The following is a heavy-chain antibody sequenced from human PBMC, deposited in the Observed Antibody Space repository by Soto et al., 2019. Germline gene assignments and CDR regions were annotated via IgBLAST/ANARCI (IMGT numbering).Heavy chain of an antibody. CDR3: ASQCSSTSCSLSGYFAS. D-gene: IGHD2-8*02. J-gene: IGHJ4*02. CDR2: FRWTPYNV. CDR1: GFNFDNSA. V-gene: IGHV3-9*01. Sequence: EVQVVESGGGLVQPGRSLRLSCAASGFNFDNSAIHWVRQAPGKGLEWISGFRWTPYNVAYADSVDGRFTMSTDNANNPLSLHMNSLTYEVTAFSYCASQCSSTSCSLSGYFASCCQLPLVTVSS.